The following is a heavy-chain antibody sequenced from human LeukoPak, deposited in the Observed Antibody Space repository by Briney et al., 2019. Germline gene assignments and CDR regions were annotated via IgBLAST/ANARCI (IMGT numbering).Heavy chain of an antibody. J-gene: IGHJ4*02. CDR1: GYTFTGYY. D-gene: IGHD2-2*01. CDR3: AREKETFIVVVPAAMGY. V-gene: IGHV1-2*02. Sequence: ASVKVSCKASGYTFTGYYMHWVRQAPGQGLEWMGWINPNSGGTNYAQKFQGRVTMTRDTSISTAYMELSRLRSDDTAVYYCAREKETFIVVVPAAMGYWGQGTLVTVSS. CDR2: INPNSGGT.